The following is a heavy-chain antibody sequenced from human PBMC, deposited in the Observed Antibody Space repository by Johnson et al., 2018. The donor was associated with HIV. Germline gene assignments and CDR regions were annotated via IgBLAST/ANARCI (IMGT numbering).Heavy chain of an antibody. J-gene: IGHJ3*02. CDR3: AGATSAFDI. CDR1: GFTFDDYA. V-gene: IGHV3-9*01. Sequence: VQLVESGGGVVQPGRSLRLSCAASGFTFDDYAMHWVRQAPGKGLEWVSGISWNSGSIGYADSVKGRFTISRDNAKNSLYLQMNSLRAEDTALYYCAGATSAFDIWGQGTMVTVSS. CDR2: ISWNSGSI.